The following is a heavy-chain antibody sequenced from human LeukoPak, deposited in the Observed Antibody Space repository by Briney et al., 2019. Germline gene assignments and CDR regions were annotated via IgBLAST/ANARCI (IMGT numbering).Heavy chain of an antibody. CDR1: GFTFSDYW. D-gene: IGHD3-10*01. J-gene: IGHJ4*02. CDR3: ARDRGPRTGFMVREAYDY. Sequence: GGSLRLSCAASGFTFSDYWIHWVRQAPGKGLVWVSRINTDGSITNYADSAKGRFSISRDNAKNTLYLQMSSLRAEDTAVYYCARDRGPRTGFMVREAYDYWGQGTLVTVSS. V-gene: IGHV3-74*01. CDR2: INTDGSIT.